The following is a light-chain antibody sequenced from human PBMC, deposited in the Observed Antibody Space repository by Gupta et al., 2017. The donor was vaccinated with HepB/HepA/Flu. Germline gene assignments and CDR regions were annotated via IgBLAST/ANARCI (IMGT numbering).Light chain of an antibody. CDR1: SSNIGAGYD. J-gene: IGLJ2*01. V-gene: IGLV1-40*01. CDR2: GNS. Sequence: QSVLTQPPSVSGAPGQRVTISCTGSSSNIGAGYDVHWYQQLPGTAPKLLIYGNSNRPSGVPDRFSGSKSGTSASLAITGLQAEDEADYYCQSDDSSRSDVVFGGGTKLTVL. CDR3: QSDDSSRSDVV.